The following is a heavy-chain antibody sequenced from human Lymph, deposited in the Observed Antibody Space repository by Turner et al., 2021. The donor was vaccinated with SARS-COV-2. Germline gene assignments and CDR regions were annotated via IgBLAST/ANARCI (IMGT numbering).Heavy chain of an antibody. Sequence: EVQLVQSGAEVKKPGESLKISCKGSGSSFPTYWNGWVRQMPGKGLEWMGIIYPGDSDTRYSPSCQGQVTISADKSISTAYLQWSSLKASDTAMYYCARLPIARGYSGYDFYYFDYWGQGTLVTVSS. J-gene: IGHJ4*02. D-gene: IGHD5-12*01. CDR1: GSSFPTYW. CDR3: ARLPIARGYSGYDFYYFDY. V-gene: IGHV5-51*01. CDR2: IYPGDSDT.